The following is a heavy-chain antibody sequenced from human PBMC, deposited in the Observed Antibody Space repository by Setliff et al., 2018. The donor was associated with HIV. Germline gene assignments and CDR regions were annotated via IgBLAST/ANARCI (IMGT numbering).Heavy chain of an antibody. J-gene: IGHJ5*02. D-gene: IGHD3-3*01. CDR2: IYHSGRT. CDR1: GYSISNSYY. CDR3: ARHKTLRFLNLLTSGWFDP. Sequence: SETLSLTCAVSGYSISNSYYWGWIRQPPGKGLEWIGSIYHSGRTYYNPSLKSRVTISVDTSNNHFSLRLTSVTAADTAVYYCARHKTLRFLNLLTSGWFDPWGQGALVTVSS. V-gene: IGHV4-38-2*01.